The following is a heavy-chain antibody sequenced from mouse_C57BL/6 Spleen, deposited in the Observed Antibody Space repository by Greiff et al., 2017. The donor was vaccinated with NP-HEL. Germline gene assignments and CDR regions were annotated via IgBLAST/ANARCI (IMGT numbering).Heavy chain of an antibody. D-gene: IGHD1-1*01. CDR3: AREGVTTVVATGGYFDV. CDR1: GYTFTDYN. V-gene: IGHV1-22*01. CDR2: INPNNGGT. J-gene: IGHJ1*03. Sequence: EVQLQQSGPELVKPGASVKMSCKASGYTFTDYNMHWVKQSHGKSLEWIGYINPNNGGTSYNQKFKGKATLTVNKCSSTAYMELRSLTSEDSAVYDGAREGVTTVVATGGYFDVWGTGTTVTVSS.